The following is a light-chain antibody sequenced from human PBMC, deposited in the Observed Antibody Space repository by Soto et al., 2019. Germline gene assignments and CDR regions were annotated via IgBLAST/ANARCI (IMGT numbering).Light chain of an antibody. CDR2: GAS. V-gene: IGKV3-15*01. CDR3: QQYNKWPPMA. Sequence: EIVMTQSPATLSVSPGERATLSCRASQSVSSNLAWYQQKPGQAPRLLIYGASTRATGIPSRFSGSGSGTEVTLTISSLQSEDVAVYYCQQYNKWPPMAFGQGTKVEIK. J-gene: IGKJ1*01. CDR1: QSVSSN.